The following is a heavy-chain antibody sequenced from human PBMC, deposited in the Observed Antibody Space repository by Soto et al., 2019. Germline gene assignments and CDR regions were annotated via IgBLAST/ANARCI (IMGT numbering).Heavy chain of an antibody. CDR3: AMEYCSSTSCYRDY. CDR2: IIPILGIA. Sequence: QVQLVQSGAEVKKPGSSVKVSCKASGGTFSSYTISWVRQAPGQGLEWMGRIIPILGIANYAQKFQGRVTMTADKSTITAYMGLRSLRSEDTAVYYCAMEYCSSTSCYRDYWGQGTLVTVSS. J-gene: IGHJ4*02. CDR1: GGTFSSYT. D-gene: IGHD2-2*02. V-gene: IGHV1-69*02.